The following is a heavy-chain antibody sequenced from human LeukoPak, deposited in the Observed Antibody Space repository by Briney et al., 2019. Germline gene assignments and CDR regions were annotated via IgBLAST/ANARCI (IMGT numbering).Heavy chain of an antibody. CDR3: ATATPPYCSGGSCYLDY. Sequence: GGSLRLSCAASGFTFINSAMAWVRQAPGKGLEWVSAISGRGDNTYYADSVKGRFTISRDNSKNTLYLQMNSLRAEDTAVYYCATATPPYCSGGSCYLDYWGQGTLVTVSS. D-gene: IGHD2-15*01. CDR2: ISGRGDNT. CDR1: GFTFINSA. V-gene: IGHV3-23*01. J-gene: IGHJ4*02.